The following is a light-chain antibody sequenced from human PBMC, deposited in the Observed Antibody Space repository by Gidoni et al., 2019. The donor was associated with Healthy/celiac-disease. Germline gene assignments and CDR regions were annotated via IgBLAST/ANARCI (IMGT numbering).Light chain of an antibody. J-gene: IGKJ1*01. CDR3: QQYGSSPGT. Sequence: EIVLTQSPGTLSLSPGERATLSCRASQNVSSSYLAWYQQKPGQAPRLLIYGASSSATGTPDRFSGSGSGTAFTLTISRLAPEDFAVYYCQQYGSSPGTFGQGTKVEIK. V-gene: IGKV3-20*01. CDR2: GAS. CDR1: QNVSSSY.